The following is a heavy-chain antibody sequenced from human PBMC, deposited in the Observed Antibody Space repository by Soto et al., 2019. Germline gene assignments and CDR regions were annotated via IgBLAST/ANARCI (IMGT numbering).Heavy chain of an antibody. D-gene: IGHD3-22*01. V-gene: IGHV1-46*01. J-gene: IGHJ3*02. Sequence: AASVKVSCKASGYTFTSYYMHWVRQAPGQGLEWMGIINPSGGSTSYAQKFQGRVTMTRDMSTSTVYMELSSLRPEDTAVYYCAREYLPRDSSGGAFDIWGQGTMVTVSS. CDR2: INPSGGST. CDR3: AREYLPRDSSGGAFDI. CDR1: GYTFTSYY.